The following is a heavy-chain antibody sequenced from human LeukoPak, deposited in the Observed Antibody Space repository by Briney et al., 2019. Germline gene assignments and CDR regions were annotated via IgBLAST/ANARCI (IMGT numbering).Heavy chain of an antibody. D-gene: IGHD6-13*01. J-gene: IGHJ5*02. CDR1: GFTFSDYG. CDR3: ARDDLFSSILDP. V-gene: IGHV1-18*01. Sequence: GASVKVSCKASGFTFSDYGISWVRQAPGQGLEWMGWISIYNGDTNYGQKCQGRVTLTKDTSTRIAYMDLRTLRSDATAVYYCARDDLFSSILDPWGQGTLVTVSS. CDR2: ISIYNGDT.